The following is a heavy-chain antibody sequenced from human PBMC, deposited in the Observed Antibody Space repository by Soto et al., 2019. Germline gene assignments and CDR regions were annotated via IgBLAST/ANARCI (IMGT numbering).Heavy chain of an antibody. J-gene: IGHJ6*02. CDR2: IDSSTKYT. V-gene: IGHV3-11*05. CDR3: ASEYYYTMDV. CDR1: GFTFRDYY. Sequence: QVQLVESGGGLVRPGGSLRLSCEASGFTFRDYYMTWFRQAPGKGLEWLSYIDSSTKYTNYADSVKGRFTISRDNAKNSLYLQMNSLRADYTTEYYCASEYYYTMDVWGQVTIVRVSS.